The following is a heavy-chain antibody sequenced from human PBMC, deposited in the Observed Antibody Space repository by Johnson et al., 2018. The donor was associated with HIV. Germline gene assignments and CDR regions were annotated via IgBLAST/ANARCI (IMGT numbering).Heavy chain of an antibody. V-gene: IGHV3-30-3*01. Sequence: QVQLVESGGGVVQPGRSLRLACAASGFTLSSYTRYWVRHAPGKGLEWVALMSHEGLNTYHAASVMGRFTISRDNSKNTLLLQLNGLRAEDTAVYYCARRYNYENSVYYSDAFDIWGQETMVTVSS. CDR1: GFTLSSYT. D-gene: IGHD3-22*01. J-gene: IGHJ3*02. CDR2: MSHEGLNT. CDR3: ARRYNYENSVYYSDAFDI.